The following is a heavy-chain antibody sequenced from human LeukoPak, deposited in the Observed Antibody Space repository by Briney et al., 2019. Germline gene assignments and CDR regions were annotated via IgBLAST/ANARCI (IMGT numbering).Heavy chain of an antibody. D-gene: IGHD3-9*01. J-gene: IGHJ4*02. Sequence: GGSLRLSCAASGFTFSSYGMHWVRQAPGKGLEWVAVISYDGSNKYYADPVKGRFTISRDNSKNTLYLQMNSLRAEDTAVYYCAPIAIRSGYWGQGTLVTVSS. CDR2: ISYDGSNK. CDR1: GFTFSSYG. CDR3: APIAIRSGY. V-gene: IGHV3-30*03.